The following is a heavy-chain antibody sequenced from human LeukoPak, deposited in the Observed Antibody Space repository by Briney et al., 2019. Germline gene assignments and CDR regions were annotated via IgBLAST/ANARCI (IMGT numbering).Heavy chain of an antibody. CDR3: ARGTVPEQWLVLGSLGFDY. CDR2: ISAYNGNT. J-gene: IGHJ4*02. V-gene: IGHV1-18*01. CDR1: GYTFTSYG. D-gene: IGHD6-19*01. Sequence: GASVKVSCKASGYTFTSYGISWVRQAPGQGLEWMGWISAYNGNTNYAQKLQGRVTMTTDTSTSTAYMELRSLRSDDTAVYYCARGTVPEQWLVLGSLGFDYWGQGTLVTVSS.